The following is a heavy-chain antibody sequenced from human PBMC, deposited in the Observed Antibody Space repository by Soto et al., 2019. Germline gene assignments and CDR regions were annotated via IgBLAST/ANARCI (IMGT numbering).Heavy chain of an antibody. Sequence: QVQLVQSGAEVKKPGASVKVSCKASGYTFTSYGISWVRQAPGQGLEWMGWISAYNGNTNYAQKLQGRVTMTTDTXTXTXXLELRSLRSDDTAVYYCARDPYYYDSSGYTTAPHSGGQGTLNTVSS. D-gene: IGHD3-22*01. CDR3: ARDPYYYDSSGYTTAPHS. CDR2: ISAYNGNT. CDR1: GYTFTSYG. V-gene: IGHV1-18*01. J-gene: IGHJ5*01.